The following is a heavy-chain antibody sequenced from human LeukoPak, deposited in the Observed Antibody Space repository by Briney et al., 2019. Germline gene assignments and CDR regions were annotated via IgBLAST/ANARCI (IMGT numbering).Heavy chain of an antibody. Sequence: PSETLSLTCTASGGSISSYYWSWIRQPPGKGLEWIGYIYYSGSTNYNPSLKSRVTISVDTSKNQFSLKLSSVTAADTAVYYCARVPVVTARNYYYYYMDVWGKGTTVTVSS. CDR3: ARVPVVTARNYYYYYMDV. CDR2: IYYSGST. J-gene: IGHJ6*03. D-gene: IGHD2-21*02. CDR1: GGSISSYY. V-gene: IGHV4-59*01.